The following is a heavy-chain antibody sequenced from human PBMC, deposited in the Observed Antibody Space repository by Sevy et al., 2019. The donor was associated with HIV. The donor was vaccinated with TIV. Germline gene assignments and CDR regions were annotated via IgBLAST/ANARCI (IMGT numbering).Heavy chain of an antibody. CDR2: IGPNSGQS. J-gene: IGHJ4*02. Sequence: ASVKVSCKASGYIFTNYGINWVRQAPGQGLEWMGWIGPNSGQSSYAQKFQGRVTMSTDTSTSTAYIEMRSLRSADTAVYYRVRSSSWYTGDIWGQGTLVTVSS. CDR3: VRSSSWYTGDI. CDR1: GYIFTNYG. V-gene: IGHV1-18*04. D-gene: IGHD6-13*01.